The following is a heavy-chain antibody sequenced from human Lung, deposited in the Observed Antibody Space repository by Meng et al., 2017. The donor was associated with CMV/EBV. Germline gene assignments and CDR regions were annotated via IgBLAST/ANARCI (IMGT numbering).Heavy chain of an antibody. CDR3: ARVAAAGRGMDV. CDR1: GFTFSSHW. V-gene: IGHV3-7*04. D-gene: IGHD6-13*01. J-gene: IGHJ6*02. Sequence: GESLKISCAASGFTFSSHWMTWVRQAPGKGLEWVANINQDGSQKNYVDPVKGRFTISRDNAKNSLFLQMNSLRAEDTAVYYCARVAAAGRGMDVWGQGTTVTVSS. CDR2: INQDGSQK.